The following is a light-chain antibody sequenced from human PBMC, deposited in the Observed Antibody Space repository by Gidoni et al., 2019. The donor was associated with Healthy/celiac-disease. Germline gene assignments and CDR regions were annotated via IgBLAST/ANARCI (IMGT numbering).Light chain of an antibody. CDR3: QSYDSSRKV. V-gene: IGLV1-40*01. J-gene: IGLJ2*01. CDR1: RSNIGAGYA. Sequence: QSVLTQPPSVSGAPGQRVTISCTGSRSNIGAGYAVHWYQQLPGTAPKLLIYGNSNRPSGVPDRFSGSKSGTSASLAITGLQAEDEADYYCQSYDSSRKVFGGGTKLTVL. CDR2: GNS.